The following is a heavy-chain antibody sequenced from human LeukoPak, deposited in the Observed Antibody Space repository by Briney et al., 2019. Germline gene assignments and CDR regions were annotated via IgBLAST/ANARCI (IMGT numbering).Heavy chain of an antibody. J-gene: IGHJ4*02. CDR1: GFTFSNAW. V-gene: IGHV3-15*01. CDR3: TTDSGYDSIPDY. Sequence: GGSLRLSCAASGFTFSNAWMSWVRQAPGKGLEWVGRIKSKTDGGTTDYAAPVKGRFTISRDDSKNTLHLQMNSLKTEDTAVYYCTTDSGYDSIPDYWGQGTLVTVSS. D-gene: IGHD5-12*01. CDR2: IKSKTDGGTT.